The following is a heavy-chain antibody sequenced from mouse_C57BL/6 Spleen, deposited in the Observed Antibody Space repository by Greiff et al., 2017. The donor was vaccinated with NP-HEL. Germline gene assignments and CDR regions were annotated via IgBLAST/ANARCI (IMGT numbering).Heavy chain of an antibody. CDR3: ASGGKLMFAY. J-gene: IGHJ3*01. D-gene: IGHD2-1*01. V-gene: IGHV1-59*01. CDR1: GYTFTSYW. Sequence: VQLQQPGAELVRPGTSVKLSCKASGYTFTSYWMHWVKQRPGQGLEWIGVIDPSDSYTNYNQKFKGKATLTVDTSSSTAYMQLSSLTSEDSAVYYCASGGKLMFAYWGQGTLVTVSA. CDR2: IDPSDSYT.